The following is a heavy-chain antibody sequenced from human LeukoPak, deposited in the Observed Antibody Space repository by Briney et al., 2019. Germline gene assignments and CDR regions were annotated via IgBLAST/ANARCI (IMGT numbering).Heavy chain of an antibody. Sequence: AASVKVSCKASGGTFSSYAICWVRQAPGQGLEWMGGVIPIFGTANYAQKFQGRVTITADESTSTAYMELSSLRSEDTAVYYCAGGGYSYGSSYFDYWGQGTLVTVSS. J-gene: IGHJ4*02. CDR1: GGTFSSYA. CDR3: AGGGYSYGSSYFDY. CDR2: VIPIFGTA. V-gene: IGHV1-69*01. D-gene: IGHD5-18*01.